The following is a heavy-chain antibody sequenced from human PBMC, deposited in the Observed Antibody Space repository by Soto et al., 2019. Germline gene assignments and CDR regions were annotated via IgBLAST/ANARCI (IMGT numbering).Heavy chain of an antibody. D-gene: IGHD3-10*01. Sequence: QVQLVQSGAEVKKPGASVKVSCKASGYSFISSDINWVRQATGQGLEWMGWMNPNSGNAGYAQNFQGRVTMTRNRSINTAYMELSGLTSDDTAVYYCTRGGVVRGVLRRFDPWGQGTLVTVSS. CDR1: GYSFISSD. J-gene: IGHJ5*02. V-gene: IGHV1-8*01. CDR3: TRGGVVRGVLRRFDP. CDR2: MNPNSGNA.